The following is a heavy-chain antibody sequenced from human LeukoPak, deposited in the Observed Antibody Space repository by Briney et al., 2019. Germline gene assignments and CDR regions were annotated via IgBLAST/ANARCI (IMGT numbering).Heavy chain of an antibody. V-gene: IGHV3-21*01. CDR2: ISSSSSYI. Sequence: PGRSLRLSCAASGFTFSSYSMNWVRQAPGKGLEWVSSISSSSSYIYYADSVKGRFTISRDNAKNSLYLQMNSLRAEDTAVYYCARDLDYGDYPMDYWGQGTLVTVSS. D-gene: IGHD4-17*01. CDR3: ARDLDYGDYPMDY. J-gene: IGHJ4*02. CDR1: GFTFSSYS.